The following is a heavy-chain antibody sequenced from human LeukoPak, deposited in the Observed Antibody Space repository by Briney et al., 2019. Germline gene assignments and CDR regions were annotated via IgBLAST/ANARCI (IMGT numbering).Heavy chain of an antibody. CDR3: ARSMPPRGRQLRYFDWLSSTGNWFDH. D-gene: IGHD3-9*01. V-gene: IGHV4-31*03. Sequence: SQTLSLTCTVSGGSSYSGGYYWSSIRQDPGKGLECIGYFYYSGSTYYNPSLKSRVTISVDTSKNQFSLKPSSATAAATAVYYCARSMPPRGRQLRYFDWLSSTGNWFDHWGQGTLVTVSS. CDR2: FYYSGST. J-gene: IGHJ5*02. CDR1: GGSSYSGGYY.